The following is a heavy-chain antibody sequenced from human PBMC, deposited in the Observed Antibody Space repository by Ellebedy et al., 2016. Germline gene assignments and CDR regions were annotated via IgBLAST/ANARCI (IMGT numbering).Heavy chain of an antibody. Sequence: GGSLRLSXTASGFTFINYAMSWVRQAPGKGLEWVSTISGSAGSTYSADSVKGRFTLSRDNSKNTLNLQMNGLRADDTAIYYCVTHTGTYEGPFDYWGQGSLVTISS. CDR2: ISGSAGST. D-gene: IGHD1-26*01. CDR1: GFTFINYA. CDR3: VTHTGTYEGPFDY. V-gene: IGHV3-23*01. J-gene: IGHJ4*02.